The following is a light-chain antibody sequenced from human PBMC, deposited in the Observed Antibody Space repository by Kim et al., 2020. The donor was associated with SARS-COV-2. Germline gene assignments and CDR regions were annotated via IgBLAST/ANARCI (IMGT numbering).Light chain of an antibody. CDR1: QSLLHSNGYNY. J-gene: IGKJ1*01. CDR2: LGS. V-gene: IGKV2-28*01. CDR3: MQALQLRT. Sequence: DIVMTQSPLSLPVTPGEPASISCRSGQSLLHSNGYNYLDWYLQKPGQSPQLLIYLGSNRASGVPDRFSGSGSGTDFTLKISRVEAEDVGVYYCMQALQLRTFGQGTKVDIK.